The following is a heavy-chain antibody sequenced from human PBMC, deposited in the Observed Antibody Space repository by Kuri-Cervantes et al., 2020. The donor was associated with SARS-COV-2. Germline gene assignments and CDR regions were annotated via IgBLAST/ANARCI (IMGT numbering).Heavy chain of an antibody. CDR3: ARDVRFLEGGLFVY. Sequence: GSLSLSCTVSGGSISSYYWSWIRQPPGKGLEWIGYIYYSGSTNYNPSLKSRVTISVDTSKNQFSLTLSSVTAADTAVYYCARDVRFLEGGLFVYWGQGTLVTVSS. CDR1: GGSISSYY. D-gene: IGHD3-3*01. J-gene: IGHJ4*02. CDR2: IYYSGST. V-gene: IGHV4-59*01.